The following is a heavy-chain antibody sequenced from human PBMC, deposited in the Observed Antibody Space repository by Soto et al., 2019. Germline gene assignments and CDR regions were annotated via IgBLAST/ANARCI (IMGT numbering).Heavy chain of an antibody. J-gene: IGHJ3*02. D-gene: IGHD5-12*01. V-gene: IGHV4-39*01. CDR3: ATGRGVATILGQDAFDI. CDR1: GGSISSSSYY. CDR2: IYYSGST. Sequence: SETLSLTCTVSGGSISSSSYYWGWIRQPPGKGLEWIGSIYYSGSTYYNPSLKSRVTISVDTSKNQFSLKLSSVTAADTAVYYCATGRGVATILGQDAFDIWGQGTMVTVSS.